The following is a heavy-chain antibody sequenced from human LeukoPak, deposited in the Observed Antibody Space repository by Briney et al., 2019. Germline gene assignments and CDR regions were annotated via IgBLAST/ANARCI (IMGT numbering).Heavy chain of an antibody. CDR2: ISSSSSYI. J-gene: IGHJ3*02. Sequence: GGSLRLSCAASGFTFSSYSMNWVRQAPGKGLEWVSSISSSSSYIYYADSVKGRFTISRDNAKNSLYLQMNSLRAEDTAVYYCARASLSAGKAFDIWGQGTMVTVSS. D-gene: IGHD6-25*01. V-gene: IGHV3-21*01. CDR3: ARASLSAGKAFDI. CDR1: GFTFSSYS.